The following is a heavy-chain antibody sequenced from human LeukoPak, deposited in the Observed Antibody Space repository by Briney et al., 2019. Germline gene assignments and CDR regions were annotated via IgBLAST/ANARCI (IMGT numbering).Heavy chain of an antibody. J-gene: IGHJ4*02. CDR3: ARDSSCNNSPNPPPLDY. D-gene: IGHD2/OR15-2a*01. CDR2: INHSGST. Sequence: KASETLSLTCAVYGGSFSEYYWSWIRQPPGKGLEWIGEINHSGSTNYNPSLKNRVTISVDTSKSQFSLKLSSLTAADTAVYYCARDSSCNNSPNPPPLDYWGQGTLVTVSS. CDR1: GGSFSEYY. V-gene: IGHV4-34*01.